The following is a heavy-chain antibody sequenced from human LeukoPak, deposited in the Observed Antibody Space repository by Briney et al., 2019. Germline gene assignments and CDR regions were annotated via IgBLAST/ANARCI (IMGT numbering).Heavy chain of an antibody. CDR3: ARVKVVAARYYYMDV. CDR1: GGTFSSYA. V-gene: IGHV1-69*05. J-gene: IGHJ6*03. CDR2: IIPIFGTA. Sequence: SVTVSCKASGGTFSSYAISWVRQAPGQGLEWMGGIIPIFGTANYAQKFQGRVTITTDESTSTAYMELSSLRSEDTAVYYCARVKVVAARYYYMDVWGKGTTVTVSS. D-gene: IGHD6-6*01.